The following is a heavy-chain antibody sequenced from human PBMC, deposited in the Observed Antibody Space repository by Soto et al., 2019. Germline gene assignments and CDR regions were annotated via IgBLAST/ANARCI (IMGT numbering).Heavy chain of an antibody. Sequence: PGGSLRLSCAASGFTFSSYSMNWVRQAPGKGLEWVSSISSSSSYIYYADSVKGRFTISRDNAKNSLYLQMNSLRAEDTAVYYCARSYYSAGTIPNWFDSWGQGTLVTVSS. D-gene: IGHD2-15*01. V-gene: IGHV3-21*01. CDR3: ARSYYSAGTIPNWFDS. CDR1: GFTFSSYS. CDR2: ISSSSSYI. J-gene: IGHJ5*01.